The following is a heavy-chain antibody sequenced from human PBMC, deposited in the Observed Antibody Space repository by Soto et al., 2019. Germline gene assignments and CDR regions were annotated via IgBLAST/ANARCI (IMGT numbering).Heavy chain of an antibody. J-gene: IGHJ6*02. D-gene: IGHD3-10*01. V-gene: IGHV3-53*01. Sequence: GGSLRLSCAASGFTVSTHDISWVRQAPGKGLEWVSHIYSGGSIYYADSVRGRFTISRDNSRNTVYLQMNTLRAEDTAVYYCARDRVFYGMDVWGQGTTVTVSS. CDR1: GFTVSTHD. CDR3: ARDRVFYGMDV. CDR2: IYSGGSI.